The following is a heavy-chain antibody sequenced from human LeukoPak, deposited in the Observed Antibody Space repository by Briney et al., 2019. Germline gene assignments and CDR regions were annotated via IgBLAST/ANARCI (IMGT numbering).Heavy chain of an antibody. CDR3: ASALKPYSSSWYSYAYYYYGMDV. V-gene: IGHV3-33*01. CDR1: GFTFSNYG. J-gene: IGHJ6*02. Sequence: GGSLRLSCAASGFTFSNYGMHWVRQAPGKGLEWVAIIWYDGGNKYYADSVKGRFTISRDNSKNTLYLQMNSLRADDTAVYYCASALKPYSSSWYSYAYYYYGMDVWGQGTTVTVSS. CDR2: IWYDGGNK. D-gene: IGHD6-13*01.